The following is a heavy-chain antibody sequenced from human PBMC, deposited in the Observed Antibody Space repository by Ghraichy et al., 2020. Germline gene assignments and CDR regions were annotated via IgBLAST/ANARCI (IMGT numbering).Heavy chain of an antibody. CDR3: ASDITMVRGVIKRFHDAFDI. Sequence: GSLRLSCAASGFTFSSYWMSWVRQAPGKGLEWVANIKQDGSEKYYVDSVKGRFTISRDNAKNSLYLQMNSLRAEDTAVYYCASDITMVRGVIKRFHDAFDIWGQGTMVTVSS. V-gene: IGHV3-7*03. J-gene: IGHJ3*02. D-gene: IGHD3-10*01. CDR2: IKQDGSEK. CDR1: GFTFSSYW.